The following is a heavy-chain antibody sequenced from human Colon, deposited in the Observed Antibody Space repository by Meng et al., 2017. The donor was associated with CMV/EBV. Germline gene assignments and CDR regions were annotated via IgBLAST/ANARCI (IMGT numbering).Heavy chain of an antibody. CDR2: INPNSGAT. Sequence: ASVKVSCKASGYSFTGYYMHWVRQAPGQGLEWMGWINPNSGATNYAQKFQGRVIMTRDTSISTAYLELSSLGSDDTAVFYCARAKSTFYASGTFGFWGQGTLVTVSS. J-gene: IGHJ4*02. CDR1: GYSFTGYY. D-gene: IGHD3-10*01. V-gene: IGHV1-2*02. CDR3: ARAKSTFYASGTFGF.